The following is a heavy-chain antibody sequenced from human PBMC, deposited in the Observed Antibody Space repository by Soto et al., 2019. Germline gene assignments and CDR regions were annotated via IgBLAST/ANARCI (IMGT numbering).Heavy chain of an antibody. V-gene: IGHV3-33*01. CDR2: IWHDGSNK. CDR3: ARSKTRDHYYYFGMDV. J-gene: IGHJ6*02. CDR1: GFTFSSYA. D-gene: IGHD4-17*01. Sequence: PGGSLRLSCVESGFTFSSYAMHWARQAPGKGLEWVAVIWHDGSNKYYGDSVKGRVTISRDNSKNTVYLQMNSLRAEDTAVYYCARSKTRDHYYYFGMDVWGQGTTVTVSS.